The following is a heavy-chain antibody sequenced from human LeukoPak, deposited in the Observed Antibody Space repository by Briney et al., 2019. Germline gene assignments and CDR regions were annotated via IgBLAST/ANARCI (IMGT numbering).Heavy chain of an antibody. CDR1: GGSISSGSYY. CDR3: ARHCSGGSCPLGFDY. Sequence: SETLSLTCTVSGGSISSGSYYWSWIGQPAGKGLEWIGRIYTSGSTNYNPSLKSRVTISVDTSKNQFSLKLSSVTAADTAVYYCARHCSGGSCPLGFDYWGQGTLVTVSS. D-gene: IGHD2-15*01. J-gene: IGHJ4*02. V-gene: IGHV4-61*02. CDR2: IYTSGST.